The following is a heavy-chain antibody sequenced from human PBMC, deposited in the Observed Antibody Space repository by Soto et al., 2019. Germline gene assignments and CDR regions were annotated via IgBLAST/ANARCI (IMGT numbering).Heavy chain of an antibody. J-gene: IGHJ4*02. V-gene: IGHV1-69*01. CDR3: ARPVEMATISRSYLFY. Sequence: QVQLVQSGAEVKKPGSSVKVSCKASGGTFCNYAINWVRQAPGQGLEWMGGIIPLFGTANYAQKFQGRVTITADESTSTAYLDLSSLRSEDTAVYYRARPVEMATISRSYLFYWGQGTLVTVSS. CDR2: IIPLFGTA. D-gene: IGHD5-12*01. CDR1: GGTFCNYA.